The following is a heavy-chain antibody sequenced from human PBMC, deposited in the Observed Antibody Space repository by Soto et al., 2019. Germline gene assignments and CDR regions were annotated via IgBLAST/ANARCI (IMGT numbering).Heavy chain of an antibody. CDR2: IYATGTI. CDR1: GASISGFY. Sequence: SETLSLTCTVSGASISGFYWSWIRKSAGKGLEWIGRIYATGTIDYNPSPKSRVMMSVDTSKKQFSLKLRSVTAADTAVYYCVRDGTKTLRDWFDPWGQGISVTVSS. CDR3: VRDGTKTLRDWFDP. V-gene: IGHV4-4*07. D-gene: IGHD1-1*01. J-gene: IGHJ5*02.